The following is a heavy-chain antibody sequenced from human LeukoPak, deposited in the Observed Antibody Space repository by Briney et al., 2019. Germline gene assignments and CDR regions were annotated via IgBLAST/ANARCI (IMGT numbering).Heavy chain of an antibody. J-gene: IGHJ5*02. V-gene: IGHV1-69*13. CDR2: IIPIFGTA. Sequence: ASVKVSCKASGGTFSSYAISWVRQAPGQGLEWMGGIIPIFGTANYAQKFQGRVTITADESTSTAYMELSSLRSEDTAVYYCARFFEYSSSNWFDPWGQGTLVTVSS. CDR1: GGTFSSYA. D-gene: IGHD6-6*01. CDR3: ARFFEYSSSNWFDP.